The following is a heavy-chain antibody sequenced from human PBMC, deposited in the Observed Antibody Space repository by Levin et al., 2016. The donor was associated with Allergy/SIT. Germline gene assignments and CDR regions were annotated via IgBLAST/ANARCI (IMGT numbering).Heavy chain of an antibody. V-gene: IGHV1-46*03. CDR3: ACGEQQLIDDY. J-gene: IGHJ4*02. D-gene: IGHD6-13*01. Sequence: WVRQAPGQGLEWMGIINPSGGSTSYAQKFQGRVTMTRDTSTSTVYMELSSLRSEDTAVYYCACGEQQLIDDYWGQGTLVTVSS. CDR2: INPSGGST.